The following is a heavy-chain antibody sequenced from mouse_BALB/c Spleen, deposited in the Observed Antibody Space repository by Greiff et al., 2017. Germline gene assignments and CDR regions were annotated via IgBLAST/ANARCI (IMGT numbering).Heavy chain of an antibody. D-gene: IGHD2-3*01. V-gene: IGHV1-14*01. CDR2: INPYNDGT. CDR3: ARDGYYDYFDY. J-gene: IGHJ2*01. CDR1: GYTFTSYV. Sequence: EVQLKESGPELVKPGASVKMSCKASGYTFTSYVMHWVKQKPGQGLEWIGYINPYNDGTKYNEKFKGKATLTSDKSSSTAYMELSSLTSEDSAVYYCARDGYYDYFDYWGQGTTLTVSS.